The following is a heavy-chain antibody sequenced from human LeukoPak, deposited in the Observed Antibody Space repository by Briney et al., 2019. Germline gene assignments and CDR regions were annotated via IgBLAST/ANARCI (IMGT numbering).Heavy chain of an antibody. D-gene: IGHD4-23*01. V-gene: IGHV5-51*01. CDR3: ARRDYGGNYIAY. Sequence: GESLKISCKGSGYTFTTYYIAWVRQMPGKGLEWMGIIYPGDSDTRYSPSFQGQVTISADKSNSTAYLQWTSLKASDTAMYYCARRDYGGNYIAYWGQGTLVTVSS. J-gene: IGHJ4*02. CDR1: GYTFTTYY. CDR2: IYPGDSDT.